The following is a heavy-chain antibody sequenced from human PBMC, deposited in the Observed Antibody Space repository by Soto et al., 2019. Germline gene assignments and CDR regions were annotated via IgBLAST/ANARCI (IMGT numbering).Heavy chain of an antibody. CDR2: IWYDGSNK. D-gene: IGHD6-19*01. CDR1: GFTFSSYG. V-gene: IGHV3-33*01. CDR3: ARGSLFNSGCFDY. Sequence: QVQLVESGGGVVQPGRSPRLSCAASGFTFSSYGMHWVRQAPGKGLEWVAVIWYDGSNKYYADSVKGRFTISRDNSKNTLYLQMNSLRAEDTAVYYCARGSLFNSGCFDYWGQGTLVTVSS. J-gene: IGHJ4*02.